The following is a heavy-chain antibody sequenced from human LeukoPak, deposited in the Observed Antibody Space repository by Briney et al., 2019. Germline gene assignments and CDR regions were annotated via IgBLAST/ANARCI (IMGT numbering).Heavy chain of an antibody. V-gene: IGHV3-23*01. CDR1: GFTFSTFA. D-gene: IGHD3-22*01. J-gene: IGHJ6*03. CDR3: AKVKYSYDTSGPNGLGYYYYMDV. Sequence: PGGSLRLSCAASGFTFSTFAMTWVRQAPGKGLEWVSGISGSGANTYYADSVKGRFTISGDNSKNTLYLQKNSLRVEDTALYYCAKVKYSYDTSGPNGLGYYYYMDVWGKGTTVTVSS. CDR2: ISGSGANT.